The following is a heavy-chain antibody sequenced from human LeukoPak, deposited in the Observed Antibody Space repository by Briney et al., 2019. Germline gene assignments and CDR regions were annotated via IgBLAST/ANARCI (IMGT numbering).Heavy chain of an antibody. CDR2: IYYSGST. CDR1: GGSISSYY. CDR3: ARDGGNFDVDY. V-gene: IGHV4-59*12. Sequence: SETLSLTCTVSGGSISSYYWSWIRQPPGKGLEWIGYIYYSGSTNYNPSLKSRVTISVDTSKNQFSLRLSSVTAADMAVYYCARDGGNFDVDYWGQGTLVTVSS. D-gene: IGHD3-9*01. J-gene: IGHJ4*02.